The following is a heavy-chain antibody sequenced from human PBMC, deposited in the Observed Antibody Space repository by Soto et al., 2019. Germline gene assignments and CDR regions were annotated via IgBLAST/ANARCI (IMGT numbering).Heavy chain of an antibody. CDR1: GYTFTGYY. D-gene: IGHD4-4*01. CDR3: ARDLGGGTVTTGYYYYGMDV. J-gene: IGHJ6*02. V-gene: IGHV1-2*04. Sequence: ASVKVSCKASGYTFTGYYMHWVRQAPGQGLEWMGWINPNSGGTNYAQKFQGWVTMTRDTSISTAYMELSRLRSDDTAVYYCARDLGGGTVTTGYYYYGMDVWGQGTTVTVSS. CDR2: INPNSGGT.